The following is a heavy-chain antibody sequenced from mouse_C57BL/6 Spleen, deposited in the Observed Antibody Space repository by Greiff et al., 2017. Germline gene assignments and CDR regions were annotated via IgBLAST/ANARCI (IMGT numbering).Heavy chain of an antibody. D-gene: IGHD1-1*01. Sequence: VQLQQPGAELVKPGASVKLSCKASGYTFTSYWMHWVKQRPGQGLEWIGMIHPNSGSTNYNEKFKSKATLTVDKSSSTAYMQLSSLTSEDSAVYYCARAYYDGSSLYAMDYWGQGTSVTVSS. CDR1: GYTFTSYW. J-gene: IGHJ4*01. CDR2: IHPNSGST. CDR3: ARAYYDGSSLYAMDY. V-gene: IGHV1-64*01.